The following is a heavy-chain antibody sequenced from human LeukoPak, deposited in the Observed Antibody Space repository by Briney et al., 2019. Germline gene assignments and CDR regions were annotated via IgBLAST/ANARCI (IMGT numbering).Heavy chain of an antibody. D-gene: IGHD1-26*01. V-gene: IGHV3-21*01. Sequence: GGSLRLSCAASGFTFSSYSMNWVRQAPGKGLEWVSSISSSSSYIYYADSVKGRFTISRDNAKNSLYLQMNSLRAEDTAAYYCARDNSGSYYFDYWGQETLVTVSS. CDR3: ARDNSGSYYFDY. CDR1: GFTFSSYS. J-gene: IGHJ4*02. CDR2: ISSSSSYI.